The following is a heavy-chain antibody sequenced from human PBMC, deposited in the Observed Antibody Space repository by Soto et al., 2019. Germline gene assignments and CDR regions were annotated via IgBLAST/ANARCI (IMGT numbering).Heavy chain of an antibody. CDR1: GFAFSSYG. D-gene: IGHD6-19*01. J-gene: IGHJ4*02. V-gene: IGHV3-30*18. CDR2: ISYDGSNK. CDR3: AKIGIALAGSAY. Sequence: GXCLRLSCAASGFAFSSYGMHWVRQAPGKGLEWVAVISYDGSNKYYADSVKGRFTISRDNSKNTLYLQMNSLRAEDTAVYYCAKIGIALAGSAYRAQRSLVTVS.